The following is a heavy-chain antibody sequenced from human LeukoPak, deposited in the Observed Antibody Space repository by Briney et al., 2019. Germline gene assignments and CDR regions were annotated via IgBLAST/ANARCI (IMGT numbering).Heavy chain of an antibody. J-gene: IGHJ4*02. CDR1: EYSFTGYN. CDR2: INFDSGGT. CDR3: ARLSIPDYYFDL. Sequence: ASVKVSCKASEYSFTGYNIYWMRQAPGQGLEWMGRINFDSGGTNSAQKSQGRVTMTRDTSVSTAYMELTRLISDDTTVYYCARLSIPDYYFDLWGQGAPVTVSS. V-gene: IGHV1-2*06. D-gene: IGHD4/OR15-4a*01.